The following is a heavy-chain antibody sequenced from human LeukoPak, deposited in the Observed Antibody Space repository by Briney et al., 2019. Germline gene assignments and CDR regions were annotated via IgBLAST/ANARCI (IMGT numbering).Heavy chain of an antibody. CDR3: AKKVGDHFDY. CDR1: GFTFSSYG. D-gene: IGHD1-26*01. Sequence: GGSLRLSCAASGFTFSSYGMYWVRQAPGKGLEWMTFIRGDGGDKSYADSVKGRFTISRDNSKNMLYLQMNSLRAEDTAVYYCAKKVGDHFDYWGQGTLVTVSS. V-gene: IGHV3-30*02. CDR2: IRGDGGDK. J-gene: IGHJ4*02.